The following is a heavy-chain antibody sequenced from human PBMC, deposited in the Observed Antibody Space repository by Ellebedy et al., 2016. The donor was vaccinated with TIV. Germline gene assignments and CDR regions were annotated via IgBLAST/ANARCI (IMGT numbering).Heavy chain of an antibody. CDR2: ILHSGTT. CDR3: ARALGHSYYYGMDV. CDR1: GGSISSGDSY. D-gene: IGHD3-16*01. V-gene: IGHV4-30-4*01. Sequence: LRLSCSVSGGSISSGDSYWNWIRQPPGKGLEWVGYILHSGTTYYSPSLKSRVSISVDTSKNQFSLKLNSVTAADTALYFCARALGHSYYYGMDVWGQGTTVTVSS. J-gene: IGHJ6*02.